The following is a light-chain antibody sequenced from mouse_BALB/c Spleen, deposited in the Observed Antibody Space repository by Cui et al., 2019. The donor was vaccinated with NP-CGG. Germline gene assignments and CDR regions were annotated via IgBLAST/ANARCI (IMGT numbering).Light chain of an antibody. V-gene: IGLV1*01. Sequence: QAVVTQASALTTSPGETIILTCRSRTGAVTTSNYANWVQEKPDHLFNGLIGGTNNRAPGVPARFSGSLIGDKAALTITGAQTEDEAIYFCALWYSNHWVFGGGTKLTVL. CDR1: TGAVTTSNY. J-gene: IGLJ1*01. CDR3: ALWYSNHWV. CDR2: GTN.